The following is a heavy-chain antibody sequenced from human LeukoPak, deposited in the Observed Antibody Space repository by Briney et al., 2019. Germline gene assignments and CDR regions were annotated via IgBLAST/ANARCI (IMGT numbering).Heavy chain of an antibody. CDR3: AKAPYGSGIYNFDY. Sequence: GGSLRLSCAASGFTFSSYAMHWVRQAPGKGLEWVAVISYDGSNKYYADSVKGRFTISRDNSKNTLFLQMNSLRAEDSAVYYCAKAPYGSGIYNFDYWGQGTLVTVSS. CDR1: GFTFSSYA. J-gene: IGHJ4*02. D-gene: IGHD3-10*01. V-gene: IGHV3-30*04. CDR2: ISYDGSNK.